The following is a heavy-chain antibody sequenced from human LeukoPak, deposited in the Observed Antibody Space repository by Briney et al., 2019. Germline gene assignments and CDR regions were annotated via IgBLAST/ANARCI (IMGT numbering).Heavy chain of an antibody. D-gene: IGHD6-13*01. J-gene: IGHJ4*02. CDR1: GLTFSTYS. V-gene: IGHV3-23*01. CDR3: AKVSSSPRQIDY. CDR2: VKTSAGDT. Sequence: GGSLRLSCAASGLTFSTYSMNWVRQAPGRGLEWVSAVKTSAGDTYYADSVKGRFTISRDNSKNTLYLQMNSLRAEDTAVYYCAKVSSSPRQIDYWGQGTLVTVSS.